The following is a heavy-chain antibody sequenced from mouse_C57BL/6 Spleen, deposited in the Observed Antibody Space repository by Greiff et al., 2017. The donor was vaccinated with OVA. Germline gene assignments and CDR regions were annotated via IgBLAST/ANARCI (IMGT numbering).Heavy chain of an antibody. D-gene: IGHD4-1*01. V-gene: IGHV1-61*01. Sequence: QVQLQQPGAELVRPGSSVKLSCKASGYTFTSYWMDWVKQRPGQGLEWIGNIYPSDSETHYNQKFKDKATLTVDKSSSTAYMQLSSLTSEDSAVYYCARGFTGSGFAYWGQGTLVTVSA. CDR1: GYTFTSYW. CDR3: ARGFTGSGFAY. J-gene: IGHJ3*01. CDR2: IYPSDSET.